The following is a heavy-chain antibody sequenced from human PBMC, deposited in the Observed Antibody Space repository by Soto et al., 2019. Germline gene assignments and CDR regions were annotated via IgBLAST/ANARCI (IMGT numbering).Heavy chain of an antibody. Sequence: QVQLQESGPGLVKPSETLSLTCTVSGGSISSYYWSWIRQPAGKGLEWIGRIYTSGSTNYNPSLKSRVTLSVDTSKNHFSLKLSSVTAADTAVYYCARDVQGAAMDQYYYYGMDVWGQGTTVTVSS. CDR1: GGSISSYY. D-gene: IGHD5-18*01. CDR2: IYTSGST. CDR3: ARDVQGAAMDQYYYYGMDV. V-gene: IGHV4-4*07. J-gene: IGHJ6*02.